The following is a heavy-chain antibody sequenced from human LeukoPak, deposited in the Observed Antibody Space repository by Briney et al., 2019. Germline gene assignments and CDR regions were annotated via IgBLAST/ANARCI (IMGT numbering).Heavy chain of an antibody. V-gene: IGHV4-4*07. CDR3: AREGYSSYYYYYYYMDV. J-gene: IGHJ6*03. CDR1: GGSFSDYY. D-gene: IGHD6-13*01. CDR2: IYTSGST. Sequence: PSETLSLTCAVYGGSFSDYYWSWIRQPAGKGLEWIGRIYTSGSTNYNPSLRSRVTMSVDTSKNQFSLKLSSVTAADTAVYYCAREGYSSYYYYYYYMDVWGKGTTVTVSS.